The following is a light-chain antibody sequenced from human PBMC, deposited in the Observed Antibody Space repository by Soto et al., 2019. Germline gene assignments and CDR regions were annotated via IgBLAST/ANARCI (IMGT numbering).Light chain of an antibody. CDR3: QQYNSFST. J-gene: IGKJ5*01. V-gene: IGKV1-5*01. CDR2: DAS. CDR1: QSISIW. Sequence: DIQMTQSPSTLSAYVGDRVTITCRASQSISIWLAWYQQKPGKAPKVLIYDASSLHTAVPSRFSGSGSETEFTLTISSLQADDFATYYCQQYNSFSTFGQGTRLEIK.